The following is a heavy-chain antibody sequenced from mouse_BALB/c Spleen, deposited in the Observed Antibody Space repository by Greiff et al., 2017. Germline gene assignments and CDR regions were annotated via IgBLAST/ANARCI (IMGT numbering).Heavy chain of an antibody. D-gene: IGHD2-4*01. CDR3: ARPGLRGYFDY. Sequence: DVKLVESGGDLVKPGGSLKLSCAASGFTFSSYGMSWVRQTPDKRLEWVATISSGGSYTYYPDSVKGRFTISRDNAKNTLYLQMSSLKSEDTAMYYCARPGLRGYFDYWGQGTTLTVSS. J-gene: IGHJ2*01. CDR2: ISSGGSYT. V-gene: IGHV5-6*02. CDR1: GFTFSSYG.